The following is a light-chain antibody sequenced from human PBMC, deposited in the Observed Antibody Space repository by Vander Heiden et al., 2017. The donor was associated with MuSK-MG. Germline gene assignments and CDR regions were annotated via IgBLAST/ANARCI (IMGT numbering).Light chain of an antibody. CDR3: QQDYSTPFT. V-gene: IGKV4-1*01. J-gene: IGKJ3*01. CDR2: WAS. CDR1: QSVLYSSNNKNY. Sequence: DIVMTQSPDPLAVSLGQRATINCKSSQSVLYSSNNKNYLAWYQQKPGQPPKLLIYWASTRESGVPDRFSGSGSGTDFTLTISSLQAEDVAVYYCQQDYSTPFTFGHGTKVDIK.